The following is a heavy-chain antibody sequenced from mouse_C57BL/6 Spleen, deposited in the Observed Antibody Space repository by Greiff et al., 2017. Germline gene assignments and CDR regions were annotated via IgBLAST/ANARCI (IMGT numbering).Heavy chain of an antibody. V-gene: IGHV5-4*01. CDR3: ARGYGNLFFDY. J-gene: IGHJ2*01. Sequence: EVQRVESGGGLVKPGGSLKLSCAASGFTFSSYAMSWVRQTPEKRLEWVATISDGGSYTYYPDNVKGRFTISRDNAKNNLYLQMSHLKSEDTAMYYCARGYGNLFFDYWGQGTTLTVSS. CDR1: GFTFSSYA. CDR2: ISDGGSYT. D-gene: IGHD2-1*01.